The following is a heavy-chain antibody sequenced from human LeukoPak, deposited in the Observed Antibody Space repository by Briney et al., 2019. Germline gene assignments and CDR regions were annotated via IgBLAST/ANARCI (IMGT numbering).Heavy chain of an antibody. CDR1: RFTCSNYT. J-gene: IGHJ6*02. CDR2: ISSSSYI. V-gene: IGHV3-21*01. CDR3: ARVRDGMDV. Sequence: GGSRRRSCAASRFTCSNYTMNWLRQAPGKGLEGGSSISSSSYIYYPASLNGRFTISRDNAKNSLFLQMNSLRAEDTAVYYCARVRDGMDVWGQGTTVTVSS. D-gene: IGHD3-10*01.